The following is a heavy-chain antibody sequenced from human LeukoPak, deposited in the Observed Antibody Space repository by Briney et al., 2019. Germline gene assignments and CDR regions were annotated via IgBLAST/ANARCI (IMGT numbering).Heavy chain of an antibody. CDR1: GGSISSYY. D-gene: IGHD3-22*01. CDR2: IYTSGST. J-gene: IGHJ6*03. CDR3: ARVGKVVTTHDYYYYMDV. V-gene: IGHV4-4*07. Sequence: SETLSLTCTVSGGSISSYYWSWIRQPAGKGLEWIGRIYTSGSTNYNPSLKSRVTMSVDTSKNQFSLKLSSVTAADTAVYYCARVGKVVTTHDYYYYMDVWGKGTTVTVSS.